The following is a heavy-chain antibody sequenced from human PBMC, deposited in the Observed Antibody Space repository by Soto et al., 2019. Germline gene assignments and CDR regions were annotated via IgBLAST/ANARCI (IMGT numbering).Heavy chain of an antibody. J-gene: IGHJ4*02. Sequence: GSGPTLVNPTQTLTLTCTFSGFSLSTSGVGVGWIRQPPGKALEWLALIYWDDDKRYSPSLKSRLTITKDTSKNQVVLTMTNMDPVDTATYYCAHLDYRSLNIAAAGAFDYWGQGTLVTVSS. CDR1: GFSLSTSGVG. CDR3: AHLDYRSLNIAAAGAFDY. D-gene: IGHD6-13*01. CDR2: IYWDDDK. V-gene: IGHV2-5*02.